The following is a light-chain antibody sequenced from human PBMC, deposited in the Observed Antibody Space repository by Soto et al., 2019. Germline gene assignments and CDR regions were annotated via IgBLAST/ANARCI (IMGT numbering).Light chain of an antibody. CDR1: ESISSW. CDR3: QHCNSYSAA. Sequence: DIQMTQSPSNLSASVGDRVTITCRASESISSWLAWYQQKPGKAPKLLIYDASSLESGVPSRFSGSGSGTEFTLTISSLQPDDFATYYCQHCNSYSAAFGQGTKVDIK. CDR2: DAS. V-gene: IGKV1-5*01. J-gene: IGKJ1*01.